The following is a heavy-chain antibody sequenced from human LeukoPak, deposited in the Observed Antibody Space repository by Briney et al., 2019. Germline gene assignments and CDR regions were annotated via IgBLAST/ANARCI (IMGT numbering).Heavy chain of an antibody. Sequence: SETLSLTCTVSGGSISSSSYYWGWIRQPPGKGLEWIGSIYYSGSTYYNPSLKSRVTISVGKSKNQFSLKLSSVTAADTAVYYCAREPSTPPVAAFDIWGQGTMVTVSS. J-gene: IGHJ3*02. CDR1: GGSISSSSYY. CDR3: AREPSTPPVAAFDI. D-gene: IGHD2-15*01. V-gene: IGHV4-39*07. CDR2: IYYSGST.